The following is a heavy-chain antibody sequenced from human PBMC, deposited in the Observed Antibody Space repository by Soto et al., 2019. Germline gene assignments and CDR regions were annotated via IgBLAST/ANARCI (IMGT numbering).Heavy chain of an antibody. V-gene: IGHV1-18*01. CDR2: ISAYNGNT. CDR1: GYSFATSG. D-gene: IGHD3-22*01. Sequence: ASVKVSCKASGYSFATSGISWVRQAPGQGLEWMGWISAYNGNTNYEQKLQDRVTMTTDTSTSTAYLELRSLRSDDTAVYYCARAGHYYDRSGYATRGQGTLVTVST. J-gene: IGHJ4*02. CDR3: ARAGHYYDRSGYAT.